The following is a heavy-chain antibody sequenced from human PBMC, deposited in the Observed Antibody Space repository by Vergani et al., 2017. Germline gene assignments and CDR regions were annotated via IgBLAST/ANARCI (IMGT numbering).Heavy chain of an antibody. CDR1: GWSFSDYS. J-gene: IGHJ4*02. CDR3: ASIARAPTRRNPPPDY. Sequence: QVQLQEWGAGLLKTSETLSLTCGVSGWSFSDYSWSWIRQAPGMGLEWIGEVNHGGSTKYNPSLKSRVSISVYTSKNQFSLQLTSVTAADSALYFCASIARAPTRRNPPPDYWGQGILVTVSS. CDR2: VNHGGST. D-gene: IGHD3-16*02. V-gene: IGHV4-34*01.